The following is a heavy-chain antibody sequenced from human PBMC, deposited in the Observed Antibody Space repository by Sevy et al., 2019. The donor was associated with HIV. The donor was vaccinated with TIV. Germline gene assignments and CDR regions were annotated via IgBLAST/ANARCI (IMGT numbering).Heavy chain of an antibody. J-gene: IGHJ4*02. CDR3: AKNPVWDDGSSPIDY. D-gene: IGHD1-1*01. CDR1: GFTFSSNT. Sequence: GGSLRLSCAASGFTFSSNTMNWVRQAPGKGLEWVSSISSRSFYIYYTDSVKGRFITSRDDAKNSLYLDMHSLRVEDTAVYYCAKNPVWDDGSSPIDYCGKGTLVTVSS. V-gene: IGHV3-21*01. CDR2: ISSRSFYI.